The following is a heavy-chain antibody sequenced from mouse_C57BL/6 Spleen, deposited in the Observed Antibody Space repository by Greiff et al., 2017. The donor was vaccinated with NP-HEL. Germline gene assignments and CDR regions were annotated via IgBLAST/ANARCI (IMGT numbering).Heavy chain of an antibody. Sequence: QVQLQQPGAELVKPGASVKMSCKASGYTFTSYWITWVKQRPGQGLEWIGDIYPGSGSTNYNEKFKSKATLAVDTSSSTAYMQLSSLTSEDSAVYYCARSIYYDYVVDYWGQGTTLTVSS. J-gene: IGHJ2*01. D-gene: IGHD2-4*01. CDR3: ARSIYYDYVVDY. CDR2: IYPGSGST. V-gene: IGHV1-55*01. CDR1: GYTFTSYW.